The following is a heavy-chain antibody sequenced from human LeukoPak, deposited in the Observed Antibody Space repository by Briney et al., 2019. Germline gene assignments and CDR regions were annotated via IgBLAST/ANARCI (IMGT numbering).Heavy chain of an antibody. CDR3: AKQLGYCSDGSCYFPY. CDR2: ISSSSSYI. J-gene: IGHJ4*02. CDR1: GFTFSSYS. Sequence: GGSLRLSCAASGFTFSSYSMNWFRQAPGKGLEWVSSISSSSSYIYYADSVQGRFTISRDNSKSTLCLQMNSLRAEDTAVYYCAKQLGYCSDGSCYFPYWGQGTLVTVSS. D-gene: IGHD2-15*01. V-gene: IGHV3-21*04.